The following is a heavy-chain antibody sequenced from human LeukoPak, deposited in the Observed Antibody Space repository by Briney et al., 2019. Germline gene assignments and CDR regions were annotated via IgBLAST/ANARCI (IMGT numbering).Heavy chain of an antibody. Sequence: GGSLRLSCAASGFTFSSYGMHWVRQAPGKGLEWVAVIWYDGSNKYYADSVEGRFTISRDNSKNTLYLQMNSLRAEDTAVYYCARGPVAYYYGSGTGGMDVWGKGTTVTVSS. V-gene: IGHV3-33*01. CDR2: IWYDGSNK. CDR3: ARGPVAYYYGSGTGGMDV. J-gene: IGHJ6*04. CDR1: GFTFSSYG. D-gene: IGHD3-10*01.